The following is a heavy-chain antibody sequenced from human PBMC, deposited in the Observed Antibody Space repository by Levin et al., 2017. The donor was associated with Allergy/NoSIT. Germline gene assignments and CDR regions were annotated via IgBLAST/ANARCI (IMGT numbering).Heavy chain of an antibody. D-gene: IGHD5-18*01. CDR3: ARDLYTAFVLDY. V-gene: IGHV3-30-3*01. CDR1: GFTFSTYA. J-gene: IGHJ4*02. CDR2: ISSDGSTT. Sequence: GGSLRLSCAVSGFTFSTYAMHWVRQAPGKGLEWVAFISSDGSTTFYANSMKGRFTISRDNSKSTLHLQLNTLRAEDTAVYYCARDLYTAFVLDYWGQGTLVTVSS.